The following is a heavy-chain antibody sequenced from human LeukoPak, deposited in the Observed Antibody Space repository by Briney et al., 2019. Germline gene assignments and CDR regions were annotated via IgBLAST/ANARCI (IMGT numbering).Heavy chain of an antibody. Sequence: GGSLRLSCAASGFTFSSYGMHWVRQAPGKGLERVAVISYDGSNKYYADSVKGRFTISRDNSKNTLYLQMNSLRAEDTAVYYCAKERNLDTAMVTPTFYYYYGMDVWAKGPRSPSP. CDR1: GFTFSSYG. CDR3: AKERNLDTAMVTPTFYYYYGMDV. J-gene: IGHJ6*02. V-gene: IGHV3-30*18. CDR2: ISYDGSNK. D-gene: IGHD5-18*01.